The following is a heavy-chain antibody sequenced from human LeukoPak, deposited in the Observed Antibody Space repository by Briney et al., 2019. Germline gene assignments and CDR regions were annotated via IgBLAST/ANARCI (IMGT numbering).Heavy chain of an antibody. CDR3: ARDQTGFCSGSSCLGSTFDY. D-gene: IGHD2-15*01. CDR2: ISYDGSNK. Sequence: PGRSLRLSCAASGFILSDYNMHWVRQAPGKGLEWVAVISYDGSNKYYEDSVKGRFTISRDNSKNTLYLQMNSLRAEDTAVYYCARDQTGFCSGSSCLGSTFDYWGQGTLVTVSS. CDR1: GFILSDYN. J-gene: IGHJ4*02. V-gene: IGHV3-30*04.